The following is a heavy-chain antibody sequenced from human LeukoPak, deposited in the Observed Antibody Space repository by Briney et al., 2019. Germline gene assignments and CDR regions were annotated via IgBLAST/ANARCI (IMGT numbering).Heavy chain of an antibody. CDR1: GGSISSSSYY. CDR3: ARGIRGDYYSYYMDV. CDR2: IYYSGST. Sequence: SETLSLTCTVSGGSISSSSYYWGWIRQPPGKGLEWIGSIYYSGSTYYNPSLKSRVTISVDTSKNQFSLKLSSVTAADTAVYYCARGIRGDYYSYYMDVWGKGTTVTVSS. J-gene: IGHJ6*03. V-gene: IGHV4-39*07.